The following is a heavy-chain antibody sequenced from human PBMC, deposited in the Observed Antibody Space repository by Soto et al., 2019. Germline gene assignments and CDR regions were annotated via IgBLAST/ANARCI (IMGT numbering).Heavy chain of an antibody. V-gene: IGHV1-58*01. Sequence: ASVKVSCKASGFTFTSSAVQWVRQARGQRLEWIGWIVVGSGNTNYAQKFQERVTITRDMSTSTAYMELSSLRSEDTAVYYCAALESGIAVAGTALYYYYGMDVWGQGTKVTVS. CDR3: AALESGIAVAGTALYYYYGMDV. CDR2: IVVGSGNT. J-gene: IGHJ6*02. CDR1: GFTFTSSA. D-gene: IGHD6-19*01.